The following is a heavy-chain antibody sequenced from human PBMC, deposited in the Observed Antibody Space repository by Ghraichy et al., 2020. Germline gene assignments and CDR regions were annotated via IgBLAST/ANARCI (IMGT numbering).Heavy chain of an antibody. CDR3: AREVPLKNDAFDI. CDR2: IYYSGST. CDR1: GGSISSYY. Sequence: SETLSLTCTVSGGSISSYYWSWIRQPPGKGLEWIGYIYYSGSTNYNPSLKSRVTISVDMSKNQFSLKLSSVTAADTAVYYCAREVPLKNDAFDIWGQGTMVTVSS. D-gene: IGHD2-8*01. J-gene: IGHJ3*02. V-gene: IGHV4-59*01.